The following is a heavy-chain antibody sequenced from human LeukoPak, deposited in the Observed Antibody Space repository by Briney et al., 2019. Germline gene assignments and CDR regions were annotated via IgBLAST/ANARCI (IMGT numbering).Heavy chain of an antibody. V-gene: IGHV3-23*01. J-gene: IGHJ5*02. CDR2: ISGSGGST. D-gene: IGHD6-13*01. CDR1: GFTFVNYA. CDR3: AKDSSSWFLHSNWFDP. Sequence: GGSLGLSCAASGFTFVNYAMSWVRQAPGKGLEWVSAISGSGGSTYHADSVKGRFTISRDNSKNTLYLQMNSLRAEDTAVYYCAKDSSSWFLHSNWFDPWGQGTLVTVSS.